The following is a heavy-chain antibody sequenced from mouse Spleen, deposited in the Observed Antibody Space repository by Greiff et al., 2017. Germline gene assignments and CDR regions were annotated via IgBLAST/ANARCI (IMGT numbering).Heavy chain of an antibody. V-gene: IGHV1-39*01. Sequence: EVKLQESGPELVKPGASVKISCKASGYSFTDYNMNWVKQSNGKSLEWIGVINPNYGTTSYNQKFKGKATLTVDQSSSTAYMQLNSLTSEDSAVYYCARRDYYGSSLYAMDYWGQGTSVTVSS. CDR3: ARRDYYGSSLYAMDY. CDR2: INPNYGTT. J-gene: IGHJ4*01. D-gene: IGHD1-1*01. CDR1: GYSFTDYN.